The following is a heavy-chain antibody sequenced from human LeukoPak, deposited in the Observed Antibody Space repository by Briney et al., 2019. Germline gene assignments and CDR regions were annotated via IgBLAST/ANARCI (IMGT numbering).Heavy chain of an antibody. J-gene: IGHJ4*02. CDR3: ARGDYYDILTGYRW. Sequence: SETLSLTCAVYGGSFSGYYWSWIRQPPGKGLEWIGEINHSGSTNYNPSLKSRVTISVDTSKNQFSLKLSSVTAADTAVYYCARGDYYDILTGYRWWGQGTLVTVSS. CDR2: INHSGST. D-gene: IGHD3-9*01. CDR1: GGSFSGYY. V-gene: IGHV4-34*01.